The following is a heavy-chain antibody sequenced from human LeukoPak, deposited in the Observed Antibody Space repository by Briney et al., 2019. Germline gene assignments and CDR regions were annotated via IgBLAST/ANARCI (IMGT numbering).Heavy chain of an antibody. CDR3: ARVRFWERYMDV. V-gene: IGHV4-59*12. J-gene: IGHJ6*03. Sequence: SETLSLTCTVSGGSISSYYWSWIRQPPGKGLEWIGYIYYSGSTNYNPSLKSRVAMSLDKSKIQFSLRLSSVTAADTAVYYCARVRFWERYMDVWGKGTTVTISS. CDR1: GGSISSYY. CDR2: IYYSGST. D-gene: IGHD3-10*01.